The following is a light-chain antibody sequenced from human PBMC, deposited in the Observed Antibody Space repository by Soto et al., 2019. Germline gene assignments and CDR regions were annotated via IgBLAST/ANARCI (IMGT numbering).Light chain of an antibody. CDR2: AAS. CDR3: QQYNSYSWT. CDR1: QSISSY. Sequence: DIQMTQSPSSLSASVVDRVTITFRASQSISSYLNWYQQKPGKAPKLLIYAASSLQSGVPSRFSGSRSGTEFTLTISSLQPDDFATYYCQQYNSYSWTFGQGTKVDIK. V-gene: IGKV1-39*01. J-gene: IGKJ1*01.